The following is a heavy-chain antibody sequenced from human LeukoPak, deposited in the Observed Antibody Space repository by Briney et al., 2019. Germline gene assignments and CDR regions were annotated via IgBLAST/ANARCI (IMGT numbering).Heavy chain of an antibody. D-gene: IGHD6-6*01. CDR3: AKSSSSPRLFDY. V-gene: IGHV3-23*01. Sequence: RGSLRLSCAASGFTFSSYAMSWVRQAPGKGLDWVSAISGSGDSTYYADSVKGRFTISRDNSKNTLYLQMNSLRAEDTAVYYCAKSSSSPRLFDYWGQGTLVTVSS. CDR2: ISGSGDST. J-gene: IGHJ4*02. CDR1: GFTFSSYA.